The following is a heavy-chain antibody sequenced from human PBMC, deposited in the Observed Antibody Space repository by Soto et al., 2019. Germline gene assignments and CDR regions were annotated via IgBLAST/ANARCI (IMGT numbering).Heavy chain of an antibody. J-gene: IGHJ4*02. CDR2: VHDTGTT. V-gene: IGHV4-39*01. CDR3: ARGLSSPSAAGV. D-gene: IGHD6-6*01. CDR1: GGSISSGGNY. Sequence: SETLSLTCTVSGGSISSGGNYWGWIRQSPGKGLEWIGSVHDTGTTHYNPSLTSRVTISVDTSKNQFSLNVNSVTAADTAVYYCARGLSSPSAAGVWGQGTLVTVSS.